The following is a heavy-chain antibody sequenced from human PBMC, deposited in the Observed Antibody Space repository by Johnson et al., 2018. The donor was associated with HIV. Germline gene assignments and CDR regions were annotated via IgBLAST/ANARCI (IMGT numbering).Heavy chain of an antibody. J-gene: IGHJ3*01. V-gene: IGHV3-66*01. CDR1: GFSVSNNY. Sequence: VHLVESGGGLVQPGGSLRLSCGASGFSVSNNYMNWVRQAPGKGLECVSVIYSGGSTYYADSVRGRFTISRDNSRNTLYLQMNSLRVEDTAVYYCAKIYLGQQLRDPFDFWGQGTLVTVSS. CDR2: IYSGGST. CDR3: AKIYLGQQLRDPFDF. D-gene: IGHD6-13*01.